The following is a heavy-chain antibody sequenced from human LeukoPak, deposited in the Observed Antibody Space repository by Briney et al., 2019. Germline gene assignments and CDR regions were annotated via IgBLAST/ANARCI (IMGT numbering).Heavy chain of an antibody. Sequence: ASVKVSCEASGYTFTGYYMHWVRQAPGQGLEWMGWINPNSGGTNYAQKFQGWVTMTRDTSISTAYMGLSRLRSDDTAVYYCARESGSILGPMDVWGKGTTVTVSS. CDR2: INPNSGGT. D-gene: IGHD3-3*01. CDR3: ARESGSILGPMDV. CDR1: GYTFTGYY. V-gene: IGHV1-2*04. J-gene: IGHJ6*04.